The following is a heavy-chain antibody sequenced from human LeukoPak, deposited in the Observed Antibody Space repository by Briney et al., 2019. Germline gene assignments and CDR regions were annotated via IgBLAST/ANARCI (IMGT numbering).Heavy chain of an antibody. V-gene: IGHV3-7*01. CDR3: ASRNSLFI. Sequence: GGSLRLSCSASGFTFSRYSMSWVRQAPGKGLEWVANIKQDGSEKYYVDSVKGRFTISRDNAKNSLYLQMNSLRAEDTAVYYCASRNSLFIWGQGTLVTVSS. D-gene: IGHD4-23*01. CDR1: GFTFSRYS. CDR2: IKQDGSEK. J-gene: IGHJ4*02.